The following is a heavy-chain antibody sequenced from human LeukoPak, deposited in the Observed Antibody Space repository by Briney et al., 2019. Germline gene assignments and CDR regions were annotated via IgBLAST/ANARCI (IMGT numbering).Heavy chain of an antibody. CDR1: GYTFTSYG. J-gene: IGHJ5*02. Sequence: ASVKVSCKASGYTFTSYGISWVRQAPGQGLEWMGWVSAYNGNTNYGQKLQGRVTMTTDTSTSTAYMELRSLRSDDTAVYYCARVAGIAAAYWFDPWGQGTLVTVSS. CDR2: VSAYNGNT. CDR3: ARVAGIAAAYWFDP. V-gene: IGHV1-18*01. D-gene: IGHD6-13*01.